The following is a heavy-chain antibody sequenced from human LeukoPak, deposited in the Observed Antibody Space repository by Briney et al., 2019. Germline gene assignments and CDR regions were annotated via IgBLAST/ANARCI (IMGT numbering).Heavy chain of an antibody. Sequence: ASVKVSCKASGYTFTGYYMHWVRQAPGQGLEWMGWINPNSGGTNYAQKFQGRVTMTRDTSISTAYMELSRLRSDDTAVYYCARVPFCIAEQCNWGQGTLLTVSS. CDR1: GYTFTGYY. D-gene: IGHD6-13*01. CDR3: ARVPFCIAEQCN. CDR2: INPNSGGT. V-gene: IGHV1-2*02. J-gene: IGHJ4*02.